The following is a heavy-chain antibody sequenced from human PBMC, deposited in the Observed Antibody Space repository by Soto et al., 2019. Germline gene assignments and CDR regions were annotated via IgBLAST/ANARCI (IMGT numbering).Heavy chain of an antibody. Sequence: TLSLTCTVSGGSISSGGYYWSWIRQHPGKGLEWIGYIYYSGSTYYNPSLKSRVTISVDTSKNQFSLKLSSVTAADTAVYYCAREIYDYIWGSYRLTYFDYWGQGTMVTVSS. CDR3: AREIYDYIWGSYRLTYFDY. D-gene: IGHD3-16*02. V-gene: IGHV4-31*03. CDR1: GGSISSGGYY. CDR2: IYYSGST. J-gene: IGHJ4*02.